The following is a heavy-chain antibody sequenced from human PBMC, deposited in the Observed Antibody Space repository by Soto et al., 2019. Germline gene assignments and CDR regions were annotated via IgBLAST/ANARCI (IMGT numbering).Heavy chain of an antibody. CDR3: ARDNYYGSGSYLSG. V-gene: IGHV1-69*06. CDR1: GVNFSRYD. Sequence: GASVKVSCMAPGVNFSRYDIRWVRQDPGHGLEWMGGIIPRSGTANYAQKFQGRVTITADKSTSTAYMELSSLRSEDTAVYYCARDNYYGSGSYLSGWGQGTLVTVSS. J-gene: IGHJ4*02. CDR2: IIPRSGTA. D-gene: IGHD3-10*01.